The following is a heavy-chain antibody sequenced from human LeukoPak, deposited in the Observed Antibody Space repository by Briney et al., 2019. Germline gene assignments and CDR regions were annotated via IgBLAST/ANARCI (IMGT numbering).Heavy chain of an antibody. CDR3: AKALTGDVDY. Sequence: HTGGSLRLSCAASGFTFSSYAMSWVRQAPGKGLEWASAISGSGGSTYYADSVKGRFTISRDNSKNTLYLQMNSLRAEDTAVYYCAKALTGDVDYWGQGTLVTVSS. V-gene: IGHV3-23*01. CDR1: GFTFSSYA. CDR2: ISGSGGST. J-gene: IGHJ4*02. D-gene: IGHD3-9*01.